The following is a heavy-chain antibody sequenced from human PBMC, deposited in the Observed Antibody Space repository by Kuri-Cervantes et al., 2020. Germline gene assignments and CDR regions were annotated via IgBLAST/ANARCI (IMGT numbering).Heavy chain of an antibody. CDR2: IGTAGDT. V-gene: IGHV3-13*01. Sequence: GESLKISCAASGFTFSSYDMHWVRQATGKGLEWVSAIGTAGDTYYPGSVKGRFTISRGNAKNSLYLQMNSLRAGDTAVYYCARGRDYYGSGSYRLDYWGQGTLVTVSS. D-gene: IGHD3-10*01. CDR1: GFTFSSYD. CDR3: ARGRDYYGSGSYRLDY. J-gene: IGHJ4*02.